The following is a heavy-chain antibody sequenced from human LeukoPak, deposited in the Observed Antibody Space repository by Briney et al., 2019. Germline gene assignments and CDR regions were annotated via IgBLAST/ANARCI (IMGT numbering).Heavy chain of an antibody. CDR2: ISSSGSTI. D-gene: IGHD6-19*01. CDR3: ARRSIAVAESYYYFAMDV. V-gene: IGHV3-48*03. Sequence: PGGSLSLSCAASGFTISSYEMNWVRQAPGKGLEWVSYISSSGSTIYYADSVKGRFTISRDNAENSLYLQMNSLRAEDTAVYYCARRSIAVAESYYYFAMDVWGQGTTVTVSS. CDR1: GFTISSYE. J-gene: IGHJ6*02.